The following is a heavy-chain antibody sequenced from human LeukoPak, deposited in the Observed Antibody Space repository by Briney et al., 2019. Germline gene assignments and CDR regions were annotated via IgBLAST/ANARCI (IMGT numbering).Heavy chain of an antibody. CDR1: GFSFGNSW. CDR2: IKPDGSEI. D-gene: IGHD3-16*01. J-gene: IGHJ4*02. CDR3: ARDFSWGSLDY. Sequence: GGSLRLSCAASGFSFGNSWMTWVRQAPGKGLEGVANIKPDGSEIDFVASVKGRFSISRDNAKNSLYLQMNSLRTEDTALYYCARDFSWGSLDYWGQGILVTVSS. V-gene: IGHV3-7*01.